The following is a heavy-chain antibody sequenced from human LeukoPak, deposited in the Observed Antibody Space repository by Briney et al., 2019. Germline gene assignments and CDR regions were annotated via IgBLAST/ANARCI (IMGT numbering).Heavy chain of an antibody. CDR3: AREGSNDSSGLFDY. CDR1: GFTFSSYW. CDR2: IKQDGSEK. V-gene: IGHV3-7*01. Sequence: GGSLRLSCAASGFTFSSYWMSWVRQAPGKGLEWVANIKQDGSEKYYVDSVKGRFTISRDNAKNSLYLQMNSLRAEDTAVYYCAREGSNDSSGLFDYWGQGTLVTVSS. D-gene: IGHD3-22*01. J-gene: IGHJ4*02.